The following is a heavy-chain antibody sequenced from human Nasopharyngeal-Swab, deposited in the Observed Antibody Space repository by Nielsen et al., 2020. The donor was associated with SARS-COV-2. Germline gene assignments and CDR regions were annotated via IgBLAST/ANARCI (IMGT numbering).Heavy chain of an antibody. CDR1: GFSITYRF. Sequence: SVKVSCKASGFSITYRFLHWMRQAPGQALAWIGWITPFNGNAKYAQKFQGRVSITRDGSRTTASLELSSLRPDDTAMYFCASGQCINGVCNPTDGLDVWGQGTSVTVS. V-gene: IGHV1-45*02. D-gene: IGHD2-8*01. J-gene: IGHJ6*02. CDR3: ASGQCINGVCNPTDGLDV. CDR2: ITPFNGNA.